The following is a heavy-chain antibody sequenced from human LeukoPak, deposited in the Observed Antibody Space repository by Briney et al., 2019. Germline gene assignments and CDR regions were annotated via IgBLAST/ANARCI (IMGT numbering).Heavy chain of an antibody. Sequence: GGSLRLSCAASGFTFSSYGMHWVRQAPGKGLEWVAFIRYDGSNKYYADSVKGRFIISRDNSKNTLYLQMNSLRAEDTAVYYCAKEGSGWYQSPYYFDYWGQGTLVTVSS. D-gene: IGHD6-19*01. J-gene: IGHJ4*02. V-gene: IGHV3-30*02. CDR2: IRYDGSNK. CDR1: GFTFSSYG. CDR3: AKEGSGWYQSPYYFDY.